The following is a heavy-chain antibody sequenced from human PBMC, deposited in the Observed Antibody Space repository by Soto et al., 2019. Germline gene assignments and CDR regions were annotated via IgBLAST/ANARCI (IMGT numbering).Heavy chain of an antibody. D-gene: IGHD1-26*01. CDR2: IGPESGAT. CDR1: GYTFTGHY. Sequence: ASVKVSCKASGYTFTGHYIHWVRQAPEQGPEWMGEIGPESGATRYAQKFQGRVTMTRDTSITTVYMELKNLSPDDTAVYYCGRGRSGQIVVFFWGQGTPGHR. V-gene: IGHV1-2*02. J-gene: IGHJ4*02. CDR3: GRGRSGQIVVFF.